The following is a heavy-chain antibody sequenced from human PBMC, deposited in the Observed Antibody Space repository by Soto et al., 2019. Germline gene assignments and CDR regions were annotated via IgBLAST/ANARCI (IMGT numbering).Heavy chain of an antibody. J-gene: IGHJ1*01. D-gene: IGHD3-22*01. CDR2: VSTFNGNT. Sequence: QVQLVQSGAEVKKPGSSLKVSCKASVYSFITYGITWVRQAPGQGLAWMGWVSTFNGNTNYAQKLQGRVTMTTDTSTNTAYMELRSLTSDDTAVYYCARDEYYYCNCGYSAEYFQHWGQGTLVTVSS. V-gene: IGHV1-18*01. CDR1: VYSFITYG. CDR3: ARDEYYYCNCGYSAEYFQH.